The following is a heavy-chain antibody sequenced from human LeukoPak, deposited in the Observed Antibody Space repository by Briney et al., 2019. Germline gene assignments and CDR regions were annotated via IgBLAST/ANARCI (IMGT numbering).Heavy chain of an antibody. V-gene: IGHV3-74*01. CDR1: GFTFSSYW. D-gene: IGHD3-10*01. CDR2: INSDGSST. Sequence: GGSLRLSCAASGFTFSSYWMHWVRQAPGKGLVWVSRINSDGSSTSYADSVKGRFTISRDNAKNTLYLQMNSLRAEDTAVYYCARIPASVRFLNWFDPWGQGTLVTVSS. CDR3: ARIPASVRFLNWFDP. J-gene: IGHJ5*02.